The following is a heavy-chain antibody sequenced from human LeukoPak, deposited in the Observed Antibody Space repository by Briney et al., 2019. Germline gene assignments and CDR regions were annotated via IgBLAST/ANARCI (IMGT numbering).Heavy chain of an antibody. Sequence: GGSLRLSCAASGFTFSDYYMSWIRQAPGKGLEWVSYISSSGSTIYYADSVKGRFTISRDNAKNSLYLQMNSLRAEDTAVYYCARQYSSSWYESYIDYWGQGTLVTVSS. D-gene: IGHD6-13*01. CDR1: GFTFSDYY. J-gene: IGHJ4*02. CDR3: ARQYSSSWYESYIDY. CDR2: ISSSGSTI. V-gene: IGHV3-11*04.